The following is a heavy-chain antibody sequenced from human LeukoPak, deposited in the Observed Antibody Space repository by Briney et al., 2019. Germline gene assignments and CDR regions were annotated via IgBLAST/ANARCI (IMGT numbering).Heavy chain of an antibody. CDR1: GFTFSDYE. CDR2: VSSSGSTM. J-gene: IGHJ4*02. D-gene: IGHD3-16*01. Sequence: GGSLRLSCVVSGFTFSDYEMGWVRQAPGRGLEWVSYVSSSGSTMYYAGSVKGRFTVSRDDAKNSVSLQMNSLRAEDTAVYYCARDRLAYFDSWGQGTLVTVSS. V-gene: IGHV3-48*03. CDR3: ARDRLAYFDS.